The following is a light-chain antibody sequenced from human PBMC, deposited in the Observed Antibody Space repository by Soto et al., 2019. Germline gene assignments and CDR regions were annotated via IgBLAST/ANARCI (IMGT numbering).Light chain of an antibody. CDR3: ATWESSLSAGV. Sequence: QSELTQSPAVSAAPGQKVTISCSGGSSNIGNNPVSWYQQVPGTAPKLLIYDDHKRPSGIPDRFSGSKSGTSATLGITGLQTGDEAVYYCATWESSLSAGVFGVGTKVTVL. J-gene: IGLJ3*02. CDR1: SSNIGNNP. CDR2: DDH. V-gene: IGLV1-51*01.